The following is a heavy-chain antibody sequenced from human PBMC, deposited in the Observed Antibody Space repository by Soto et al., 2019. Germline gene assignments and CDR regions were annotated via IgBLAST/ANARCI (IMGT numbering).Heavy chain of an antibody. V-gene: IGHV1-2*02. J-gene: IGHJ5*02. CDR1: GFTFTDYY. D-gene: IGHD1-26*01. CDR3: ALTFFNSRFPDSDVRCGFDP. CDR2: INPNNGVT. Sequence: QVQLVQSGAEVKKPGASVKVSCRASGFTFTDYYMHWVRQAPGQGLEWMGWINPNNGVTNYAQNFQGRVTMTRDTSISTAYMELNLLTSDDTAVYYCALTFFNSRFPDSDVRCGFDPWGQGTLVTVSS.